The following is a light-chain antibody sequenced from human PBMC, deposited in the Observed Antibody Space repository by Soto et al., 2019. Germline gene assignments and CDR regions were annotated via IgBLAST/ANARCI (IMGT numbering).Light chain of an antibody. V-gene: IGLV1-44*01. CDR3: AAWDDSLNGRV. CDR2: SNN. J-gene: IGLJ3*02. Sequence: QSVLAQPPSASGTLGQRVTISCSGSRSNIGSNTVSWYQQLPLSAPQLLIYSNNQRPSGVPDRFSGSKSATSASLAISGLQSEDEADYYCAAWDDSLNGRVFGGGTKLTVL. CDR1: RSNIGSNT.